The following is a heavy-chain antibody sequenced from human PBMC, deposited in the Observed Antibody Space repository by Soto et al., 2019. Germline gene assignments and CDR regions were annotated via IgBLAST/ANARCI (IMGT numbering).Heavy chain of an antibody. CDR2: IRSKAYGGTT. Sequence: LRLSCTASGSTFGDYAMSWFRQAPGKGLEWVGFIRSKAYGGTTEYAASVKGRFTISRDDSKSIAYLQMNSLKTEDTAVYYCTRGIAVAGSNFDYWGQGTLVTVSS. V-gene: IGHV3-49*03. D-gene: IGHD6-19*01. CDR3: TRGIAVAGSNFDY. J-gene: IGHJ4*02. CDR1: GSTFGDYA.